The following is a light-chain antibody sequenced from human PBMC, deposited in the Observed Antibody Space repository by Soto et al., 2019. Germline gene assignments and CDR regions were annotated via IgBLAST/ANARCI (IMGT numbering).Light chain of an antibody. V-gene: IGKV1-5*03. Sequence: DIQMTQSPSTLSGSVGDRVTITCRASQTISSWLAWYQQKPGKATELLIYKASTLKSGVPSRFSGSGSGTEFTLTISSLQPDDFATYYCQHYNSYSEAFGQGTKVELK. CDR1: QTISSW. J-gene: IGKJ1*01. CDR2: KAS. CDR3: QHYNSYSEA.